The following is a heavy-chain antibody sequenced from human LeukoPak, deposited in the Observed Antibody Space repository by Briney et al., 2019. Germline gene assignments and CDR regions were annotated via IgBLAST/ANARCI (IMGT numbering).Heavy chain of an antibody. Sequence: GGSLRLSCAASGFTFSRYSMNWVRQAPGKGLEWVSYISSSSTTIYYADSVKDRFTISRDNAKNSLYLQMNSLRAEDTAVYYCARGKLVVAATLFDYWGQGTLVTVSS. CDR3: ARGKLVVAATLFDY. J-gene: IGHJ4*02. D-gene: IGHD2-15*01. CDR2: ISSSSTTI. V-gene: IGHV3-48*01. CDR1: GFTFSRYS.